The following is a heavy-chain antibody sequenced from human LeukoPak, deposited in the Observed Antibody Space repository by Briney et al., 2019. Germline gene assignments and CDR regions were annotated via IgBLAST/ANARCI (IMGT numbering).Heavy chain of an antibody. CDR2: ILPGDSDT. Sequence: GESLKISCKGSGYTFPTYWIGWVRQMPGKGLEWMGIILPGDSDTRYSPSFQGQVTISADKSISTAYLQWNSLKASDTAIYFCARQDGYGLYYFDYWGQGALVTVSS. CDR1: GYTFPTYW. V-gene: IGHV5-51*01. D-gene: IGHD5-18*01. CDR3: ARQDGYGLYYFDY. J-gene: IGHJ4*02.